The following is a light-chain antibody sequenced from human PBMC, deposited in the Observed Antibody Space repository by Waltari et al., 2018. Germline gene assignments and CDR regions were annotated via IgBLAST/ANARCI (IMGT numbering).Light chain of an antibody. CDR1: QNISSY. J-gene: IGKJ1*01. CDR2: DAS. CDR3: QQYRTYPWT. V-gene: IGKV1-39*01. Sequence: DIQMTQSPSSLSASVGDRVTITCRASQNISSYLNWYQQKPGKAPKLLIYDASSLQPGVPSRFSGSGSGTEFTLTINNLQPDDFVTYFCQQYRTYPWTFGQETKVEI.